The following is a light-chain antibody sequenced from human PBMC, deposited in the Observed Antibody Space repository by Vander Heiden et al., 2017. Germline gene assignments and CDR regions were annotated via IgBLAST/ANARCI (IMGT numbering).Light chain of an antibody. CDR1: DSNIGTNP. CDR3: AAWDDSLIGWV. CDR2: LND. V-gene: IGLV1-44*01. J-gene: IGLJ3*02. Sequence: QSVLTQPPSVSGTPGQWVTIPCSGSDSNIGTNPVNWYQQLPGTAPKLLIYLNDHRPSGVPDRFSGSKSATSASLAISGLQSEDEADFYCAAWDDSLIGWVFGGGTKLTVL.